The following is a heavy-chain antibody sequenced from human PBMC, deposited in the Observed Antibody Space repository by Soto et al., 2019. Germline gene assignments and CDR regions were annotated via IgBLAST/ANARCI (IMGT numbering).Heavy chain of an antibody. CDR1: GFTFSSYA. CDR2: ISGSGGST. V-gene: IGHV3-23*01. D-gene: IGHD3-10*01. J-gene: IGHJ4*02. CDR3: AKDLVHYGSGTFGY. Sequence: SGGSLRLSCAASGFTFSSYAMSWVRQAPGKGLEWVSAISGSGGSTYYADSVKGRFTISRDNSKNTLYLQMNSLRAEDTAVYYCAKDLVHYGSGTFGYRGQGTLVTVSS.